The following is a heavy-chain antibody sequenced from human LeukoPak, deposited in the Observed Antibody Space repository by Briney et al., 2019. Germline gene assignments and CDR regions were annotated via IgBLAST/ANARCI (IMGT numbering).Heavy chain of an antibody. CDR2: IWYDGSNK. Sequence: GRSLRLSCAASGFTFGSYGMHWVRQAPGKGLEWVAVIWYDGSNKYYADSVKGRFTISRDNSKNTLYLQMNSLRAEDTAVYYCARGPSITMVRGVFDYWGQGTLVTVSS. CDR1: GFTFGSYG. V-gene: IGHV3-33*01. J-gene: IGHJ4*02. CDR3: ARGPSITMVRGVFDY. D-gene: IGHD3-10*01.